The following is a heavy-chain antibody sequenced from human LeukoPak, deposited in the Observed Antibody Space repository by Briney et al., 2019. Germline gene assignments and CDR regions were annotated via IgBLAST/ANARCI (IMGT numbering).Heavy chain of an antibody. Sequence: PSVTRSLTCTVSGGSISSSRYYCGWIRQPPGKGLEGIGSIYYSGSTYYNPSLKSRVTISVDTSKNQFSLKLSSVTAADTAVYYCASYSYGYKEFDYGGQGTLVTVSS. J-gene: IGHJ4*02. CDR2: IYYSGST. CDR1: GGSISSSRYY. V-gene: IGHV4-39*07. D-gene: IGHD5-18*01. CDR3: ASYSYGYKEFDY.